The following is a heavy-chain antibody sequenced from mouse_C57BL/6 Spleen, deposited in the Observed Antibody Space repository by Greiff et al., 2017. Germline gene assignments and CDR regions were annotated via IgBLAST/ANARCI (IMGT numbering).Heavy chain of an antibody. CDR2: IDPEDGDT. J-gene: IGHJ2*01. Sequence: EVQLQQSGAELVRPGASVKLSCTASGFNIKDSYMHWVKQRPEKGLEWIGRIDPEDGDTEYAPKLQGKAPMTADTSSNTAYRQLSSLTSEDTSVYYGTTQFITTVVADYWGQGTTLTVSS. D-gene: IGHD1-1*01. CDR3: TTQFITTVVADY. V-gene: IGHV14-1*01. CDR1: GFNIKDSY.